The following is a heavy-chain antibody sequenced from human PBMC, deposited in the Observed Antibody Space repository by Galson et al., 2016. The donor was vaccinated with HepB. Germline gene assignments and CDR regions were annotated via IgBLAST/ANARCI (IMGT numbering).Heavy chain of an antibody. CDR1: GFTFSSYW. D-gene: IGHD6-19*01. CDR3: ARALAGSDDY. J-gene: IGHJ4*02. V-gene: IGHV3-74*01. Sequence: SLRLSCAASGFTFSSYWMHWVRQAPGKGLVWVSRITRDGSTTNYADYVKGRFTISRDNAKNTLYLQMDSLRAEDTAVYYCARALAGSDDYWGQGTLVTVSS. CDR2: ITRDGSTT.